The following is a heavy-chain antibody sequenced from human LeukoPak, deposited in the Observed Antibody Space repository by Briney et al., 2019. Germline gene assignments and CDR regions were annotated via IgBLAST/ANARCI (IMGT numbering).Heavy chain of an antibody. CDR1: GFTFTKAY. J-gene: IGHJ4*02. V-gene: IGHV3-15*01. CDR3: TRALGGIDVFDY. Sequence: KSGGSLRLSCEVSGFTFTKAYMSWVRQVPGKGLEWVGRIKTNADGGTTDYAAPVKGRFTISRDDSKNTLYLQMNSLTTEDTGVYYCTRALGGIDVFDYWGQGTLVSVSS. D-gene: IGHD2-15*01. CDR2: IKTNADGGTT.